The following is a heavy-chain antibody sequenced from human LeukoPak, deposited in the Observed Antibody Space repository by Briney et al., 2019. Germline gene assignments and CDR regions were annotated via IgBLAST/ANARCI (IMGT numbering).Heavy chain of an antibody. V-gene: IGHV1-8*01. J-gene: IGHJ5*02. Sequence: AASVKVSCKASGYTFSSNDINWVRQATGQGLEWMGWMNPNSGNTAYAQKFQGRVTMTRDTSISTAYMELSGLRSYDTAVYYCAKVGTSRGNWFDPWGQGTLVTVSS. CDR3: AKVGTSRGNWFDP. D-gene: IGHD3-10*01. CDR1: GYTFSSND. CDR2: MNPNSGNT.